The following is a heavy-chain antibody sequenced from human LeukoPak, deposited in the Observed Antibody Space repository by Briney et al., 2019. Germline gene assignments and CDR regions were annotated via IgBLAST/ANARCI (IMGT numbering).Heavy chain of an antibody. CDR1: GFTFSSYR. J-gene: IGHJ4*02. V-gene: IGHV3-30*03. CDR2: ISYDGSNK. Sequence: GGSLRLSCADSGFTFSSYRMSWVRQAPGKGLEWVAVISYDGSNKYYADSVKGRFTISRDNSKNTLYLQMNSLRAEDTAVYYCARESPQWPGGYFDYWGQGTLVTVSS. D-gene: IGHD6-19*01. CDR3: ARESPQWPGGYFDY.